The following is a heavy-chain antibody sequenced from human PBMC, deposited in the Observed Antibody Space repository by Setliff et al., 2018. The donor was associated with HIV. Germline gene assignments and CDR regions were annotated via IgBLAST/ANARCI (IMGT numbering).Heavy chain of an antibody. D-gene: IGHD3-10*01. CDR1: GGSLSDYY. J-gene: IGHJ3*02. CDR3: ARRGTHGAFDI. V-gene: IGHV4-34*01. CDR2: IHSSGNT. Sequence: PSETLSLTCAVYGGSLSDYYWSWIRQPPGKGLEWLGEIHSSGNTNYSPSLKGRVTISVDTPKNQYSLNLNSVTAADTAVYYCARRGTHGAFDIWGQGTMVTVSS.